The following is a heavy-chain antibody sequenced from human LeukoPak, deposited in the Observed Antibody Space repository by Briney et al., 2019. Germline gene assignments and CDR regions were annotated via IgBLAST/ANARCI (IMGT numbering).Heavy chain of an antibody. Sequence: GASVKVSCKASGYTFTGYYMHWVRQAPGQGLEWMGWINPNSGGTNYAQKFQGRVTITADKSTSTAYMELSSLRSEDTAVYYCARHAVKVVTAPIDYWGQGTLVTVSS. J-gene: IGHJ4*02. CDR2: INPNSGGT. D-gene: IGHD2-21*02. CDR3: ARHAVKVVTAPIDY. V-gene: IGHV1-2*02. CDR1: GYTFTGYY.